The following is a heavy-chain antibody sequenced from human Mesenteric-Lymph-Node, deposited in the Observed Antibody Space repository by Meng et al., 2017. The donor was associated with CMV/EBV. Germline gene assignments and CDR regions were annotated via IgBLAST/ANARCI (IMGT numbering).Heavy chain of an antibody. CDR1: GFTFSNYW. CDR3: ARGAPTSPSGSYYDHYYGLDV. CDR2: INSDGSNT. J-gene: IGHJ6*02. Sequence: GESLKISCAASGFTFSNYWMHWVRQVPGKGLMWVSRINSDGSNTNYADSVKGRFTLSRHNAKNTLYLQMNSLRAEDTAVYYCARGAPTSPSGSYYDHYYGLDVWGQGTTVTVSS. V-gene: IGHV3-74*01. D-gene: IGHD1-26*01.